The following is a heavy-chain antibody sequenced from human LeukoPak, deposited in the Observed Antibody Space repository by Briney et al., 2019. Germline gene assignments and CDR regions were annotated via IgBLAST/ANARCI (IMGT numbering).Heavy chain of an antibody. J-gene: IGHJ4*02. CDR3: AKDPGYTSGWYNDY. D-gene: IGHD6-19*01. Sequence: GESLRLSCAASGFTFSSYAMTWVRQSPGKGLEWVSGISGSGGTTYYADSVKGRFTISRDNSKKTLYLQMNSLRVEDTAVYYCAKDPGYTSGWYNDYWGQGTLVTVSS. CDR2: ISGSGGTT. CDR1: GFTFSSYA. V-gene: IGHV3-23*01.